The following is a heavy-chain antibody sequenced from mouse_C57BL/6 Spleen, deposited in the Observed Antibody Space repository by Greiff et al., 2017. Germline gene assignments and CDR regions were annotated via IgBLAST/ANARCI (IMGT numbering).Heavy chain of an antibody. CDR3: ASFGLITTVFDY. V-gene: IGHV1-53*01. CDR2: INPSNGGT. J-gene: IGHJ2*01. CDR1: GYTFTSYW. D-gene: IGHD1-1*01. Sequence: QVQLQQPGTELVKPGASVKLSCKASGYTFTSYWMHWVKQRPGQGLEWIGNINPSNGGTNYNEKFKSKATLTVDKSSSTAYMQLSTLTSEYSAVYYCASFGLITTVFDYWGQGTTLTVSS.